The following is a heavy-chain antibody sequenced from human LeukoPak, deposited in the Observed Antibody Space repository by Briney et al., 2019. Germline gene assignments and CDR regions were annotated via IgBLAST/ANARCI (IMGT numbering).Heavy chain of an antibody. Sequence: GGSLRLSCAASGFTFSSYAMHWVRQAPGKGLEWVTIISYDGSKKYYADYVKGRFTISRDNAKNSLYLQMNSLRAEDTAVYYCAREMGYCSGGSCYFPDMDVWGKGTTVTVSS. CDR2: ISYDGSKK. CDR1: GFTFSSYA. D-gene: IGHD2-15*01. J-gene: IGHJ6*03. CDR3: AREMGYCSGGSCYFPDMDV. V-gene: IGHV3-30*04.